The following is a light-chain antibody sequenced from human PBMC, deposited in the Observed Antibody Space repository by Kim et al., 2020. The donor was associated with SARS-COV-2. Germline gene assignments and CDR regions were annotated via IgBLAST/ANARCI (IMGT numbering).Light chain of an antibody. CDR1: SSDVGGYNH. J-gene: IGLJ1*01. V-gene: IGLV2-14*04. CDR2: DVT. CDR3: SSYTSSSTYV. Sequence: QSVTISCTGPSSDVGGYNHVSWYQQHPGKAPKLMIYDVTQRPSGVSNRFSGSKSGNTASLTISGLQAEDEADYYCSSYTSSSTYVFGTGTKVTVL.